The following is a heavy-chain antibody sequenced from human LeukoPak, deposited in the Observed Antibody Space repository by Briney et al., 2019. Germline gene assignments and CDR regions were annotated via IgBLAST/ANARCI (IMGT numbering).Heavy chain of an antibody. V-gene: IGHV3-21*04. J-gene: IGHJ6*03. CDR1: GFTFSSYT. D-gene: IGHD7-27*01. Sequence: GGSLRLSCAASGFTFSSYTMNWVRQAPGKGLEWVSSISSSNSYIYYADSVKGRFTISRDNAKNSLYLQMNSLRAEDTALYYCARAGDLYYYYYYMDVWGKGTTVTVSS. CDR3: ARAGDLYYYYYYMDV. CDR2: ISSSNSYI.